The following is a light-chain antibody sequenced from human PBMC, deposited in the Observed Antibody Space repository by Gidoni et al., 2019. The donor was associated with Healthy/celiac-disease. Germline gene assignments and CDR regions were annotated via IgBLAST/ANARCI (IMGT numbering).Light chain of an antibody. Sequence: DIQMTQSPSTLSASVGDRVTITCRASQSISSWLAWYQQKPGKAPKLLIYKASGLESGVPSRFSGSGSGTGFTLTISSLQPDDFATYYCQQYNSYSPVTFGQGTKLEIK. CDR3: QQYNSYSPVT. V-gene: IGKV1-5*03. CDR1: QSISSW. CDR2: KAS. J-gene: IGKJ2*01.